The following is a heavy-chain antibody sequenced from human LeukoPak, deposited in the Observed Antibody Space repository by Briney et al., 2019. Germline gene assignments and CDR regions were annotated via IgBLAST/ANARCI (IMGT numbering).Heavy chain of an antibody. Sequence: PSQTLSLTCTVSGGSISSGGYYWSWIRQPPGKGLEWIGYIYHSGSTYYNPSLKSRVTISVDTSKNQFSLKLSSVTAADTAVYYCARVGSSSWSVFDYWGQGTLVTVSS. CDR2: IYHSGST. D-gene: IGHD6-13*01. CDR1: GGSISSGGYY. V-gene: IGHV4-30-2*01. J-gene: IGHJ4*02. CDR3: ARVGSSSWSVFDY.